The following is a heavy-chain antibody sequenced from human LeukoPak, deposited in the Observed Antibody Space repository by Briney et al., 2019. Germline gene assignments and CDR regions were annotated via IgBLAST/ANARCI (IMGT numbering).Heavy chain of an antibody. J-gene: IGHJ4*02. CDR2: IYYSGST. CDR1: GGSISSYY. V-gene: IGHV4-59*01. D-gene: IGHD3-3*01. Sequence: SETLSLTCTVSGGSISSYYWSWIWQPPGKGLEWIGYIYYSGSTNYNPSLKSRVTISVDTSKNQFSLKLSSVTAADTAVYYCARFTYYDFWSGYSNQGFDYWGQGTLVTVSS. CDR3: ARFTYYDFWSGYSNQGFDY.